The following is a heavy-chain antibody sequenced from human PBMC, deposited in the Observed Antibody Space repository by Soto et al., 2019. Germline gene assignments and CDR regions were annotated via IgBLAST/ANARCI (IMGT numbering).Heavy chain of an antibody. Sequence: PSETLSLTCTVSGASISGFYWSWIRKSAGKGLEWIGRIYATGTTDYNPSLKSRVMMSVDTSKKQYSLKLRSVTAADTAVYYCVRDGTKTLRNWFDPWGQGISVTVSS. J-gene: IGHJ5*02. CDR2: IYATGTT. V-gene: IGHV4-4*07. D-gene: IGHD1-1*01. CDR3: VRDGTKTLRNWFDP. CDR1: GASISGFY.